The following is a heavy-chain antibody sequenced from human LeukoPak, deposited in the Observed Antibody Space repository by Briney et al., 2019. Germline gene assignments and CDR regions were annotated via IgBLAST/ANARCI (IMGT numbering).Heavy chain of an antibody. J-gene: IGHJ4*02. CDR2: INPNSGGT. CDR1: GYTFTGYY. Sequence: ASVKVSCKASGYTFTGYYVHWVRQAPGQGLEWMGWINPNSGGTNYAQKFQGRVTMTRDTSISTAYMELSRLRSDDTAVYYCARDSRLVEMATSIPDYWGQGTLVTVSS. D-gene: IGHD5-24*01. V-gene: IGHV1-2*02. CDR3: ARDSRLVEMATSIPDY.